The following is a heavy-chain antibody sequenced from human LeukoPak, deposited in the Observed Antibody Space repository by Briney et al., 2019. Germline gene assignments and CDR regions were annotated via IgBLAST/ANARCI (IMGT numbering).Heavy chain of an antibody. V-gene: IGHV3-7*01. J-gene: IGHJ4*02. D-gene: IGHD3-10*01. CDR2: IKEDGSQK. CDR1: EFTFASYW. CDR3: ARVGGAYYGSGSYYSGY. Sequence: GGSLRLSCAASEFTFASYWMSWVRQPPGKGLEWVANIKEDGSQKYYVDSLKGRFTISRDNAKNSLYLQMNSLRAEDTAVYYCARVGGAYYGSGSYYSGYWGQGTLVTVSS.